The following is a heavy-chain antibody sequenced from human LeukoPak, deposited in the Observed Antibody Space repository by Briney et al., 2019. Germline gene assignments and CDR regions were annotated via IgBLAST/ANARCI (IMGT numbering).Heavy chain of an antibody. J-gene: IGHJ6*02. V-gene: IGHV1-2*02. D-gene: IGHD5-18*01. CDR3: ARDPGYSYGYTYYYGMDV. CDR1: GYTFTGYY. CDR2: INPSSGGT. Sequence: ASVKVSCKASGYTFTGYYMHWVRQAPGQGLEWMGWINPSSGGTNYAQKFQGRVTMTRDTSISTAYMELSRLRSDDTAVYYCARDPGYSYGYTYYYGMDVWGQGTTVTVSS.